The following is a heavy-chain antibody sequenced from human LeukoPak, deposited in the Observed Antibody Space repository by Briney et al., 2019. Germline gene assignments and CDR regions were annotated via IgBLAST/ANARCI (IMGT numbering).Heavy chain of an antibody. J-gene: IGHJ4*02. CDR1: GGSFSGYY. V-gene: IGHV4-34*01. CDR3: ARGRSRRYYYDSSGYYPRYYFDY. D-gene: IGHD3-22*01. Sequence: SETLSLTCAVYGGSFSGYYWSWIRQPPGEGLEWIGEINHSGSTNYNPSLKSRVTISVDTSKNQFSLKLSSVTAADTAVYYCARGRSRRYYYDSSGYYPRYYFDYWGQGTLVTVSS. CDR2: INHSGST.